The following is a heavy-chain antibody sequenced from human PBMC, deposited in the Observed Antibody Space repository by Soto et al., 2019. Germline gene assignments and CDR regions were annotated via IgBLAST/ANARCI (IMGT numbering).Heavy chain of an antibody. CDR1: GFTFSSYW. CDR2: INSDGSST. Sequence: GGSLRLSCAASGFTFSSYWMHWVRQAPGKGLVWVSRINSDGSSTSYADSVKGRFTISRDNAKNTLYLQMNSLRAEDTAVYYCARDGVPAGTSYYYYMDVWGKGTTVTVSS. V-gene: IGHV3-74*01. D-gene: IGHD6-13*01. J-gene: IGHJ6*03. CDR3: ARDGVPAGTSYYYYMDV.